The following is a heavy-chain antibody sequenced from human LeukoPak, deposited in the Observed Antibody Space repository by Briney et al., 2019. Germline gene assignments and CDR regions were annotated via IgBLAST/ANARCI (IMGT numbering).Heavy chain of an antibody. Sequence: SETLSLTCTVSGGSISSSSYYWGWIRQPPGKGLEWIGSIYYSGSTYYNPSLKSRVTMSVDTSKNQFSLKLTSVTVADTAVYFCAREGVAAAGAFDNWGQGTLVTVSA. CDR1: GGSISSSSYY. J-gene: IGHJ4*02. V-gene: IGHV4-39*07. CDR3: AREGVAAAGAFDN. D-gene: IGHD6-13*01. CDR2: IYYSGST.